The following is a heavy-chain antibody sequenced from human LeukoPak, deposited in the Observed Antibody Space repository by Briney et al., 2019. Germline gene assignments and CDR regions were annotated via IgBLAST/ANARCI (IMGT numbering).Heavy chain of an antibody. J-gene: IGHJ3*02. Sequence: ASVRVSCKASEYTFNDYYIHWVRQAPGQGLEWMGWINCKSGGTKFAQKFQGRVTMTMDRPIRTVYMELSRLRFDDTAVYYCARKPLDYYETLDAFDIWGQGTMVTVSS. CDR3: ARKPLDYYETLDAFDI. V-gene: IGHV1-2*02. CDR1: EYTFNDYY. CDR2: INCKSGGT. D-gene: IGHD3-22*01.